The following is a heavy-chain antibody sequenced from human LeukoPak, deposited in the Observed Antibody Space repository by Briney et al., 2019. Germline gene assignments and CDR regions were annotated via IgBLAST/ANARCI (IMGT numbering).Heavy chain of an antibody. J-gene: IGHJ3*02. D-gene: IGHD3-22*01. CDR1: GYTFTGYY. Sequence: ASVKVSCKASGYTFTGYYMHWVRQAPGQGLEWMGWINPNSGGTNYAQKFQGRVTMTRDTSISTAYMELSRLRSDDTAVYYCARERSSGYNDAYDIWGQGTMVIVSS. CDR3: ARERSSGYNDAYDI. CDR2: INPNSGGT. V-gene: IGHV1-2*02.